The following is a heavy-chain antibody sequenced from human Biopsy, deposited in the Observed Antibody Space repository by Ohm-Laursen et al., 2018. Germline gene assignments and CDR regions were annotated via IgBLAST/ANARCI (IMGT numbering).Heavy chain of an antibody. Sequence: SLRLSCAASEFIFSRFWMYWVRQAPGKGLVWVSRINSDGSSTNYADAVKGRFTISRDNAKNTVFLQMNSLRAEDTALYYCAKDSGGSPLGELFHWGQGNLVTVSS. CDR3: AKDSGGSPLGELFH. J-gene: IGHJ1*01. D-gene: IGHD3-16*01. V-gene: IGHV3-74*01. CDR1: EFIFSRFW. CDR2: INSDGSST.